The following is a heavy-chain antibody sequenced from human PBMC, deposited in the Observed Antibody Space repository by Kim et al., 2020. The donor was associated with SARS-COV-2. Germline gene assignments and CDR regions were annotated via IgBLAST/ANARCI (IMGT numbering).Heavy chain of an antibody. CDR3: AREALTPQYYAYLDC. J-gene: IGHJ4*02. V-gene: IGHV3-64*02. D-gene: IGHD1-26*01. Sequence: GGSLRLSCMAYGFTFTNYAMHWVRQAPGKGPEYVSTINSNGVKTYYADFVEGRLTISRDISKNILYLQLGSLKLEDKAMYYCAREALTPQYYAYLDCWGQEILVSLPS. CDR1: GFTFTNYA. CDR2: INSNGVKT.